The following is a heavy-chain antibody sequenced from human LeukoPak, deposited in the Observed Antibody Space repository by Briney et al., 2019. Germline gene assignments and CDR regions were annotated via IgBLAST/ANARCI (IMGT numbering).Heavy chain of an antibody. CDR2: IIPIFGTA. D-gene: IGHD6-13*01. J-gene: IGHJ4*02. CDR1: GGTFSSHA. CDR3: ARGYGAAAAYYFDY. Sequence: ASVKVSCKASGGTFSSHAISWVRQAPGQGLEWMGGIIPIFGTANYAQKFQGRVTTTTDESTSTAYMELSSLRSEDTAVYYCARGYGAAAAYYFDYWGQGTLVTVSS. V-gene: IGHV1-69*05.